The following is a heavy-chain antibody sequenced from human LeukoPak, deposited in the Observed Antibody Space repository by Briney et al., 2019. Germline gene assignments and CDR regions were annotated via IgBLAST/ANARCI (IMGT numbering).Heavy chain of an antibody. D-gene: IGHD3-16*01. CDR3: AKEFYDYVWGSYHDY. V-gene: IGHV3-23*01. CDR2: ISGSGGST. Sequence: GGSLRLSCAASGFTFSSYAMSWVRQAPGKGLEWDSAISGSGGSTYYADSVKGRFTISRDNSKNTLYLQMNSLRAEDTAVYYCAKEFYDYVWGSYHDYWGQGTLVTVSS. J-gene: IGHJ4*02. CDR1: GFTFSSYA.